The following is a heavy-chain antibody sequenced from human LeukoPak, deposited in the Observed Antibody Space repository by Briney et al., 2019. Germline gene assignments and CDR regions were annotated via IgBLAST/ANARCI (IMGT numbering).Heavy chain of an antibody. CDR2: IYYSGST. Sequence: PSETLSLTCTVSGGSISSSRYYWGWIRQPPGKGLDWIGSIYYSGSTYYNPSLKSRVTISVDTSKHQFSLKLSSVTAADTAVYYCAAATMYYDILTGYYFYAFDIWGQGTMVTVSS. J-gene: IGHJ3*02. CDR3: AAATMYYDILTGYYFYAFDI. D-gene: IGHD3-9*01. CDR1: GGSISSSRYY. V-gene: IGHV4-39*01.